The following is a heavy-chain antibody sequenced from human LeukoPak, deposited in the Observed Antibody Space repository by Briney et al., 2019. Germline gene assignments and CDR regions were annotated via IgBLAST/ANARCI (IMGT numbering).Heavy chain of an antibody. CDR2: IYTSGST. CDR1: GGSISSGSYY. Sequence: PSETLSLTCTVSGGSISSGSYYWSWIRQPAGKGLEWIGRIYTSGSTNYNPSLKSRVTISVDTSKNQFSLKLSSVTAADTAVYYCARDLITMVRGVIITSTNWFDPWGQGTLVTVSS. CDR3: ARDLITMVRGVIITSTNWFDP. J-gene: IGHJ5*02. V-gene: IGHV4-61*02. D-gene: IGHD3-10*01.